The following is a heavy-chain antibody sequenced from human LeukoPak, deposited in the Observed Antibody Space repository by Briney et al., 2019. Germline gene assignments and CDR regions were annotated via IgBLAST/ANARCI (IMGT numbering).Heavy chain of an antibody. J-gene: IGHJ6*03. CDR3: ARGSVYCSSTSCYLHYYYMDV. CDR2: IRYDGSNK. V-gene: IGHV3-30*02. Sequence: GGSLRLSCAASGFTFSSYGMHWVRQAPGKGLEWVAFIRYDGSNKYYADSVKGRFTISRDNSKNTLYLQMNSLRAEDTAVYYCARGSVYCSSTSCYLHYYYMDVWGKGTTVTISS. CDR1: GFTFSSYG. D-gene: IGHD2-2*01.